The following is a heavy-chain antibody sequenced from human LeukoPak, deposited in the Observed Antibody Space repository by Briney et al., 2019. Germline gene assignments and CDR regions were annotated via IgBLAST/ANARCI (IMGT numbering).Heavy chain of an antibody. CDR2: ISAYNGNT. Sequence: ASVKVSCKASGYTFTSYGISWVRQAPGQELEWMGWISAYNGNTNYAQKLQGRVTMTTDTSTTTAYMELRSLRSDDTAVYYCARDSVYCSGGSCYGMDVWGQGTPVTVSS. CDR3: ARDSVYCSGGSCYGMDV. V-gene: IGHV1-18*01. CDR1: GYTFTSYG. J-gene: IGHJ6*02. D-gene: IGHD2-15*01.